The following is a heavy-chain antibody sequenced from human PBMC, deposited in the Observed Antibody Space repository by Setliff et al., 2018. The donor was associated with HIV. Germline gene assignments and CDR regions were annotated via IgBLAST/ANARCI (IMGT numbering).Heavy chain of an antibody. CDR1: GVSISGHY. J-gene: IGHJ4*02. D-gene: IGHD2-8*02. V-gene: IGHV4-4*09. Sequence: PSETLSLTCSVSGVSISGHYWTWVRQPPGKGLEWIGYIYTSGTTEYNHSLESRVTISLDTAKDQFSLKPRSVTAADTALYYCARLIHTGLLYLDYWGLGMLVTVSS. CDR3: ARLIHTGLLYLDY. CDR2: IYTSGTT.